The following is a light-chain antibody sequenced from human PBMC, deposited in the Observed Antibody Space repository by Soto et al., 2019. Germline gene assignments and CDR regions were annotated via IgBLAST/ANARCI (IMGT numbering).Light chain of an antibody. CDR3: QQTYSTPLT. Sequence: DIQMTQSPASLPAPVGDRLTITCRPSHIINNYLNWYLQRPGQAPKLLIRSASTLQRGVPSRFSGSGSGTHFTLTISSLQPEDFARYYCQQTYSTPLTFGGGTKVDIK. V-gene: IGKV1-39*01. CDR1: HIINNY. CDR2: SAS. J-gene: IGKJ4*01.